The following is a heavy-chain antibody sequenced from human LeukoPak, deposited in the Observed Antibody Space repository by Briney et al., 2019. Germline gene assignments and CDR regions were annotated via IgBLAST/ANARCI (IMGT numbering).Heavy chain of an antibody. CDR2: IYYSGST. CDR3: ASGDFWSGYSDY. D-gene: IGHD3-3*01. J-gene: IGHJ4*02. Sequence: SETLSLTCTVSGGSISSSSYYWGWIRQPPGKGLEWIGSIYYSGSTYYNPSLKSRVTISVDTFKNQFSLKLSSVTAADTAVYYCASGDFWSGYSDYWGQGTLVTVSS. CDR1: GGSISSSSYY. V-gene: IGHV4-39*07.